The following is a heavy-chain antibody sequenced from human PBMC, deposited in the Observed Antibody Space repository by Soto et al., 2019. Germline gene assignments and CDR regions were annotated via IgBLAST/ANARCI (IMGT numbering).Heavy chain of an antibody. CDR2: INAGNGNT. CDR1: GYTFTSYA. D-gene: IGHD3-10*01. J-gene: IGHJ4*02. V-gene: IGHV1-3*01. Sequence: ASVKVSCKASGYTFTSYAMYWVRQAPGQRLEWMGWINAGNGNTKYSQKLQGRVTITRDTSASTAYMELSSLRSEDTAVYYCARDMGFGLSDYWGQGTLVTVS. CDR3: ARDMGFGLSDY.